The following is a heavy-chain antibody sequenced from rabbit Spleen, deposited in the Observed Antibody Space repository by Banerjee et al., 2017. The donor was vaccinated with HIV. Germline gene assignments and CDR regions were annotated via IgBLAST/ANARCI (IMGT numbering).Heavy chain of an antibody. CDR1: GFNFNAYY. J-gene: IGHJ4*01. Sequence: QLKESGGGLVTPGGTLTLSCKGSGFNFNAYYMSWVRQAPGKGLEWIGSIDPVFGVTNYASWVNGRFTISRDNAQNTVELQMNSLTAADTATYFCARDYNSAWDLWGPGTLVTVS. CDR2: IDPVFGVT. V-gene: IGHV1S7*01. D-gene: IGHD4-1*01. CDR3: ARDYNSAWDL.